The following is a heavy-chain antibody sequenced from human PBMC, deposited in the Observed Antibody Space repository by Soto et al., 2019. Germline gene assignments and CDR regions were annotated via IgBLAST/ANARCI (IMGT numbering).Heavy chain of an antibody. CDR3: ARAREWLAEGGYGMDV. CDR1: GGTFSSYT. D-gene: IGHD5-12*01. V-gene: IGHV1-69*02. J-gene: IGHJ6*02. CDR2: IIPILGIA. Sequence: QVQLVQSGAEVKKPGSSVKVSCKASGGTFSSYTISWGRQAPGQGLEWMGRIIPILGIANYAQKFQGRVTITADNSTSTAYMELSSLRSEDTAVYYCARAREWLAEGGYGMDVWGQGTTVTVSS.